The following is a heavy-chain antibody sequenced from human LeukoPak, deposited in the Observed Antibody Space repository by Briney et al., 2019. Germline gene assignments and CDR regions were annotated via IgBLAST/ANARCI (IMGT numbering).Heavy chain of an antibody. CDR1: GGSVSSDSYY. CDR2: IYYSGRT. Sequence: PSETLSLTCTVSGGSVSSDSYYWGWIRQPPGKGLEWIGSIYYSGRTYYNPSLNSRVTISVDTSKNQFSLKLSSVTAADTALYYCASKRWLQFRHFDYWGQGTLVTVPS. D-gene: IGHD5-24*01. CDR3: ASKRWLQFRHFDY. J-gene: IGHJ4*02. V-gene: IGHV4-39*01.